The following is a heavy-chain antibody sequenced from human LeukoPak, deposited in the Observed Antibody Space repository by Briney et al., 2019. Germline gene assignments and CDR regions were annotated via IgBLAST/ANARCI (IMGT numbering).Heavy chain of an antibody. CDR1: GYTFTSYG. CDR3: ARVPSLTNWGSGGIDP. CDR2: ISAYNGNT. D-gene: IGHD7-27*01. V-gene: IGHV1-18*01. J-gene: IGHJ5*02. Sequence: GASVKVSCKASGYTFTSYGISWVRQAPGQGLEWMGWISAYNGNTNYAQKLQGRVTMTTDTSTSTAYMELRSLRSDDTAVYYCARVPSLTNWGSGGIDPWGQGTLVTVSS.